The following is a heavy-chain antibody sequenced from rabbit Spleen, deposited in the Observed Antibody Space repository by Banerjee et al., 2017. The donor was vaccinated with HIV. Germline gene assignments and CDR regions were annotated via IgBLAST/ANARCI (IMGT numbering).Heavy chain of an antibody. Sequence: QSLEESGGGLVKPGGTLTLTCTASGFSFSSSDYMCWVRQAPGKGLEWIACIYAGSSDTTYYATWATGRFTISKTSSTTVTLQMTSLTVADTATYFCVRDTGTSFSSYGMDLWGPGTLRHRL. D-gene: IGHD7-1*01. CDR2: IYAGSSDTT. V-gene: IGHV1S40*01. CDR3: VRDTGTSFSSYGMDL. CDR1: GFSFSSSDY. J-gene: IGHJ6*01.